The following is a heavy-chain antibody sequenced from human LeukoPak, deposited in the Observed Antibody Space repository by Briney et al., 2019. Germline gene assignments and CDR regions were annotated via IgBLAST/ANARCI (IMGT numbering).Heavy chain of an antibody. Sequence: SETLFLTCTVTGGSISSYYWSWIRQPPGKGLEWIGYIYYTGSTNYNPSLKSRVTISVDTSKNQFSLKLSSVTAADTAVYYCARISGSSWQFDYWGQGTLVTVSS. D-gene: IGHD6-13*01. V-gene: IGHV4-59*08. J-gene: IGHJ4*02. CDR2: IYYTGST. CDR1: GGSISSYY. CDR3: ARISGSSWQFDY.